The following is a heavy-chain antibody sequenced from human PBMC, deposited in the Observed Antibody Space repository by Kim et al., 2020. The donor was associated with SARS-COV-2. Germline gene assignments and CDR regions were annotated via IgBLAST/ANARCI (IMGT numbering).Heavy chain of an antibody. D-gene: IGHD6-19*01. V-gene: IGHV3-74*01. CDR2: TT. Sequence: TTTYADSVKGRFTISRDNAKNTLYLQMNSLRAEETAVYYCARSRGAGFDFWGLGTLVTVSS. J-gene: IGHJ4*02. CDR3: ARSRGAGFDF.